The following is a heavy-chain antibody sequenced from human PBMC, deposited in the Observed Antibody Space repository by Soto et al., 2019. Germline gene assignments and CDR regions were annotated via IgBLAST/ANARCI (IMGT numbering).Heavy chain of an antibody. CDR1: GYTFTRYA. D-gene: IGHD3-16*01. J-gene: IGHJ3*02. Sequence: QVQLVQPGAEVKKPGASVKVSCKASGYTFTRYAIHWVRQAPGQRLEWMGWINAGNGHTQYSQRFQGRVTITRDTSANIAYMEVSSLRSEDTALYYCAREQSGEIMTMTDAFDIWGQGTMVTVSS. CDR3: AREQSGEIMTMTDAFDI. CDR2: INAGNGHT. V-gene: IGHV1-3*01.